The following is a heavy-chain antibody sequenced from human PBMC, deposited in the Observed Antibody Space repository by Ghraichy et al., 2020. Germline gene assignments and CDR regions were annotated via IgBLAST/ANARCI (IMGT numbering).Heavy chain of an antibody. CDR2: ISGSGGSK. CDR1: GFTFSSYA. J-gene: IGHJ4*02. CDR3: GGTGTHNPPDY. D-gene: IGHD1-14*01. Sequence: GGSLRLSCAASGFTFSSYAMSWVRQAPGKGLEWVSAISGSGGSKYYADSVKGRFTISRDNSKNTLYLQMNSLRAEDTAVYYCGGTGTHNPPDYWGQGTLVTVSS. V-gene: IGHV3-23*01.